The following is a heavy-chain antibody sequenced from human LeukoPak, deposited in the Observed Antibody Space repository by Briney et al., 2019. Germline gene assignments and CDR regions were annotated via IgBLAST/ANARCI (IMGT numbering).Heavy chain of an antibody. CDR2: IYYSGST. J-gene: IGHJ4*02. CDR3: ARYPSQDYGDSPDTDY. CDR1: GGSFSGYY. V-gene: IGHV4-34*01. Sequence: KPSETLSLTCAVYGGSFSGYYWSWIRQPPGKGLEWIGSIYYSGSTYYNPSLKSRVTISVDTSKNQFSLKLSSVTAADTAVYYCARYPSQDYGDSPDTDYWGQGTLVTVSS. D-gene: IGHD4-17*01.